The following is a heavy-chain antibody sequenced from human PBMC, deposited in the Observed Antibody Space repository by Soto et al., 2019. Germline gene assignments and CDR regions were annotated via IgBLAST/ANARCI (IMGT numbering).Heavy chain of an antibody. CDR3: ARVRTYYYDSSGPDRFDY. V-gene: IGHV1-2*02. Sequence: ASVKVSCKASGYTFTGYYMHWVRQAPGQGLEWMGWINPNSGGTNYAQKFQGRVTMTRDTSISTAYMELSRLRSDDTAVYYGARVRTYYYDSSGPDRFDYWGQGTLVTVSS. CDR1: GYTFTGYY. CDR2: INPNSGGT. D-gene: IGHD3-22*01. J-gene: IGHJ4*02.